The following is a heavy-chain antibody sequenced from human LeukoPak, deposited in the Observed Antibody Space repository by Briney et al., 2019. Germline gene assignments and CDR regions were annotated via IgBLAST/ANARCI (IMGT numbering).Heavy chain of an antibody. Sequence: PSETLSLTCTVSGGSISSYYWSWIRQPPGKGREWIGYIYYSGSTNYNPSLKSRVTISVDTSKNQFSLKLSSVTAADTAVYYCARGIGYDFWSGYYFSYYYYMDVWGKGTTVTVSS. CDR1: GGSISSYY. D-gene: IGHD3-3*01. CDR2: IYYSGST. J-gene: IGHJ6*03. V-gene: IGHV4-59*01. CDR3: ARGIGYDFWSGYYFSYYYYMDV.